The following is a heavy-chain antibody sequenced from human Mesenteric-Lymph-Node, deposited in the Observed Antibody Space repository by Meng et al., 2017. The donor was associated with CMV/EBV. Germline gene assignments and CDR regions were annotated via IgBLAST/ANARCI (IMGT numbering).Heavy chain of an antibody. CDR2: INHSGST. Sequence: QVPLHRWAQGILKASVTWSVTCAVHVGSFSGYYWNWTRQSPEKGLRWIGDINHSGSTTYNPSFTSRIIRSVDTSTNQISLNMSSVTAADTAVYYCARGSSYDILTGYFDYWGQGALVTVSS. D-gene: IGHD3-9*01. V-gene: IGHV4-34*01. J-gene: IGHJ4*02. CDR1: VGSFSGYY. CDR3: ARGSSYDILTGYFDY.